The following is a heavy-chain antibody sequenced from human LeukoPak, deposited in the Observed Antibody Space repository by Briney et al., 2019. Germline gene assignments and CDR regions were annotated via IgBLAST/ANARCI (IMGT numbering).Heavy chain of an antibody. J-gene: IGHJ3*02. CDR3: ARDSPIRFLEWLLYSETFDI. CDR1: GSSISSGYY. V-gene: IGHV4-38-2*02. D-gene: IGHD3-3*01. Sequence: SETLSLTCTVSGSSISSGYYWGWIRQPPGKGLEWIGSIYHSGSTYYNPSLKSRVTVSVDTSKNQFSLKLSSVTAADTAVYYCARDSPIRFLEWLLYSETFDIWGQGTMVTVSS. CDR2: IYHSGST.